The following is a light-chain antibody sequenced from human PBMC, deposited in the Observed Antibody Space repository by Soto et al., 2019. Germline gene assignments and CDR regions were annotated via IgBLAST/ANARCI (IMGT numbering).Light chain of an antibody. V-gene: IGKV3-20*01. CDR1: QSVISSY. J-gene: IGKJ2*01. CDR3: QQYGSSPYT. CDR2: GSS. Sequence: EIVLTQSPGTLSLSPWEIAPLSCRSSQSVISSYLAWYQQKPCQAPRLLIYGSSSRATGIPDRFSCSGSGTDFTLTISRLEPEDYAVYYCQQYGSSPYTFGQGTKLEIK.